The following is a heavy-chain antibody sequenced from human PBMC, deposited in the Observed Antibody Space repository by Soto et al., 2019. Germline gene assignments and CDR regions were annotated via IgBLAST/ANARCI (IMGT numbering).Heavy chain of an antibody. CDR2: INGSGSNI. J-gene: IGHJ4*02. D-gene: IGHD1-1*01. V-gene: IGHV3-21*04. Sequence: GGSLRLSCEASGFAFNSYCINWVRQAPGKGLEWVSFINGSGSNIYYGDSVRGRFTISRDNAKKSVYLQMNSLRDEDTAIYYCARSWIRLAPYDYWGQGAPVTVSS. CDR3: ARSWIRLAPYDY. CDR1: GFAFNSYC.